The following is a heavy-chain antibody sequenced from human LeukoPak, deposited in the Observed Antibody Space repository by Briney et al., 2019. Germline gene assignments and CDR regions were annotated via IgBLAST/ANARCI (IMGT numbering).Heavy chain of an antibody. CDR1: GGTFSSYA. V-gene: IGHV1-69*01. Sequence: GSSVKVSCKASGGTFSSYAISWVRQAPGQGLEWMGGIIPIFGTANYAQKFQGRVTITADESTSTAYMELSSLRSEDTAVYYCATDFLIAAAGTSTAVSYWGQGTLVTVSS. D-gene: IGHD6-13*01. J-gene: IGHJ4*02. CDR2: IIPIFGTA. CDR3: ATDFLIAAAGTSTAVSY.